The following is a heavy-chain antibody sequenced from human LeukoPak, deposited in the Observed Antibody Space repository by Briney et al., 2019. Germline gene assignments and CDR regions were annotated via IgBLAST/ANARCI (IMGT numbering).Heavy chain of an antibody. Sequence: GGSLRLSCAASGFTFSNYWMHWVRQAPGKGLVWVSHIKTDGSSTRYADSVKGRFTISRDNAKNTLYLQMNSLRAEDTAVYYCAKDGLRFLEWLSPVRGYYYYMDVWGKGTTVTVSS. V-gene: IGHV3-74*01. J-gene: IGHJ6*03. CDR2: IKTDGSST. D-gene: IGHD3-3*01. CDR1: GFTFSNYW. CDR3: AKDGLRFLEWLSPVRGYYYYMDV.